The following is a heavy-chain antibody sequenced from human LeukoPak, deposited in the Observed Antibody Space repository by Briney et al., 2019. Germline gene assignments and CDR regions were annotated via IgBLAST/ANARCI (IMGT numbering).Heavy chain of an antibody. V-gene: IGHV4-59*01. J-gene: IGHJ4*02. CDR3: ARGQRDYDFWSSYYTRPFDY. CDR2: VYYTEST. CDR1: GGSISSYF. Sequence: PSETLSLTCTVSGGSISSYFWSWIRQPPGKGLEWIGYVYYTESTSYNPSLRSRVTISIDTSKNQFSLKLSSVTAADTAVYYCARGQRDYDFWSSYYTRPFDYWGQGTLVTVSS. D-gene: IGHD3-3*01.